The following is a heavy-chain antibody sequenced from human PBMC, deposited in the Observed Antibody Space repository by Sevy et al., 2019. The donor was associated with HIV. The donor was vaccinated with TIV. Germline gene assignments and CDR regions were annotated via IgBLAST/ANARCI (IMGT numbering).Heavy chain of an antibody. Sequence: GGSLRLSCAASGFTFSSYGMHWVRQAPGKGLEWVAVIWYDGSNKYYADSVKGRFTISRENSKNTLYLQMNSLRAEDTAVYYCARGRFLEWLLSHAFDIWGQGTMVTVSS. CDR2: IWYDGSNK. J-gene: IGHJ3*02. CDR1: GFTFSSYG. D-gene: IGHD3-3*01. CDR3: ARGRFLEWLLSHAFDI. V-gene: IGHV3-33*01.